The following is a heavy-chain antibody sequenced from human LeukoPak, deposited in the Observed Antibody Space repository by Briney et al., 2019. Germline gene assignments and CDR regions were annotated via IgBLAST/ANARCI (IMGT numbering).Heavy chain of an antibody. CDR3: ARAQYCSGGSCYSGTLGS. D-gene: IGHD2-15*01. J-gene: IGHJ5*02. V-gene: IGHV3-53*04. Sequence: PGGSLRLSCAASGFTVSGNYMIWVRKAPGKGLEWVSDIYSGADTYYACSVKGRFTISRHSSQNTVYLQMNSLGAEDTAVYYCARAQYCSGGSCYSGTLGSWGQGTLVTVSS. CDR1: GFTVSGNY. CDR2: IYSGADT.